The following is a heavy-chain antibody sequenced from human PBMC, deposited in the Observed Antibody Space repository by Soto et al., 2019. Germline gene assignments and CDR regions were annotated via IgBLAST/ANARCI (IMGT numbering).Heavy chain of an antibody. CDR1: GYTFTSYG. D-gene: IGHD2-15*01. V-gene: IGHV1-18*01. J-gene: IGHJ4*02. CDR3: ARQSPLGYCSGGSCYGERLLLLDY. CDR2: ISAYNGNT. Sequence: ASVKVSCKASGYTFTSYGISWVRQAPGQGLEWMGWISAYNGNTNYAQKLQGRVTMTTDTSTSTAYMELRSLRSDDTAVYYCARQSPLGYCSGGSCYGERLLLLDYWGQGTLVTVSS.